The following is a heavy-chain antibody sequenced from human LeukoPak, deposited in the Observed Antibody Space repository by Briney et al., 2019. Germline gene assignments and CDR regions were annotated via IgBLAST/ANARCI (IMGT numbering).Heavy chain of an antibody. CDR2: IIPIFGTA. CDR3: ARRDYYGSGIKLNY. Sequence: ASVKVSCKASGGTFSSYAISWVRQAPGQGLEWMGGIIPIFGTANYAQKFQGRITITADESTSTAYMELSSLRSEDTAVYYCARRDYYGSGIKLNYWGQGTLVTVSS. CDR1: GGTFSSYA. D-gene: IGHD3-10*01. V-gene: IGHV1-69*13. J-gene: IGHJ4*02.